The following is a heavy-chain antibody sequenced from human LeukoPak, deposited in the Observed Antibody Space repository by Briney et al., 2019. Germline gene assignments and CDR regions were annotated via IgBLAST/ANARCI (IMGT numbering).Heavy chain of an antibody. V-gene: IGHV1-69*13. CDR3: ARVVGVLRYFDWLPTSYYFDY. D-gene: IGHD3-9*01. CDR1: GGTFSSYA. Sequence: SVTVSCTASGGTFSSYAISWVRQAPGQGLEWMGGIIPIFGTANYAQKFQGRVTITADESTSTAYMELSSLRSEDTAVYYCARVVGVLRYFDWLPTSYYFDYWGQGTLVTVSS. CDR2: IIPIFGTA. J-gene: IGHJ4*02.